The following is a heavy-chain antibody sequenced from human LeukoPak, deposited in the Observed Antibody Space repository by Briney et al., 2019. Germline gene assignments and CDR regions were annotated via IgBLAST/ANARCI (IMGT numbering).Heavy chain of an antibody. CDR1: GFTFSSYV. D-gene: IGHD5-12*01. CDR3: AKDRTHYSGYEYFDY. CDR2: ISNSGGNT. J-gene: IGHJ4*02. V-gene: IGHV3-23*01. Sequence: GGSLRLSCAASGFTFSSYVLNWVRQAPGKGLEWVSAISNSGGNTYYADSVKGRFTISRDNSKNTLYLQMNSLRAEDTAVYYCAKDRTHYSGYEYFDYWGQGTLVTVSS.